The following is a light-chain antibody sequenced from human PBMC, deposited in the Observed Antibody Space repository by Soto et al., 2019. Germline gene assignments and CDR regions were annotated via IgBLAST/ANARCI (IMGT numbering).Light chain of an antibody. J-gene: IGLJ2*01. CDR3: SSYAGSNNFVV. Sequence: ALTQPPSASGSPGQSVTISCTGTSSDIGGYNYVSWYQQHPGKAPKLMVYEVSKRPSGVPDRFSGSKSGNTASLTVSGLQAEDEADYYCSSYAGSNNFVVFGGGTKLTVL. CDR2: EVS. CDR1: SSDIGGYNY. V-gene: IGLV2-8*01.